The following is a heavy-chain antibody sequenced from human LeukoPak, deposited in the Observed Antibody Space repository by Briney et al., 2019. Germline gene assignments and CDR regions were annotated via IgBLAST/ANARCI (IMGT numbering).Heavy chain of an antibody. D-gene: IGHD6-13*01. Sequence: GGSLRLSCAASGFAFSSYAMSWVRQAPGKGLEWVSTITGSGSSTHYADSVKGRFTISRDNSKNTLYLQMNSLRAEDTAVYYCAKGSSPFDYWGQGTLVTVSS. CDR1: GFAFSSYA. CDR3: AKGSSPFDY. CDR2: ITGSGSST. V-gene: IGHV3-23*01. J-gene: IGHJ4*02.